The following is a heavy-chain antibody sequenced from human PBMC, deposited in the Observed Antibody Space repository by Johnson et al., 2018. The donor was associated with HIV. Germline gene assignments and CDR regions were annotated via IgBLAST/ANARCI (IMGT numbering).Heavy chain of an antibody. Sequence: QVQLVESGGGLVQPGGSLRLSCAASGFTFSDYYMSWIRQAPGKGLEWVSYISSSGSTIYYADSVKGRFIISRDNSKNTLYLQMGSLTTEDMAVYYCARGPLGNYVLGYAFDIWGQGTMVTVSS. D-gene: IGHD1-7*01. J-gene: IGHJ3*02. CDR3: ARGPLGNYVLGYAFDI. V-gene: IGHV3-11*04. CDR1: GFTFSDYY. CDR2: ISSSGSTI.